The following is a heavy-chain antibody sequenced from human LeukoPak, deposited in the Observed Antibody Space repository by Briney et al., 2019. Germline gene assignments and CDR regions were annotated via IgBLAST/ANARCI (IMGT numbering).Heavy chain of an antibody. Sequence: SQTLSLTCAISGDSVSSNSAAWNWIRQSPSRGLEWLGRTYYRSKWYNDYAVSVKSRITINPDTSKNQFSLRLNSVTPEDTAVYYCARDTAPDYYDSSGYQVGFDYWGQGTLVTVSS. CDR3: ARDTAPDYYDSSGYQVGFDY. J-gene: IGHJ4*02. V-gene: IGHV6-1*01. D-gene: IGHD3-22*01. CDR2: TYYRSKWYN. CDR1: GDSVSSNSAA.